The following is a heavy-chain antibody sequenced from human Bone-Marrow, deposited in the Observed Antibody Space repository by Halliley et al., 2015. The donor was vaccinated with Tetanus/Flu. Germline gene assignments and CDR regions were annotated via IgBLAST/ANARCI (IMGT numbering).Heavy chain of an antibody. D-gene: IGHD3-22*01. J-gene: IGHJ4*02. CDR2: IIPIFGAT. CDR1: GGTFINYS. V-gene: IGHV1-69*01. CDR3: ARSARYYDTSGYHYPFDY. Sequence: QLVQSGSEVKKPGSSVKVSCTASGGTFINYSITWVRKSPGQGLEWMGAIIPIFGATDYAQNFQGRLTITADESTSTVYMELSSLKFEDTAVYYCARSARYYDTSGYHYPFDYWGQGTQVTVSS.